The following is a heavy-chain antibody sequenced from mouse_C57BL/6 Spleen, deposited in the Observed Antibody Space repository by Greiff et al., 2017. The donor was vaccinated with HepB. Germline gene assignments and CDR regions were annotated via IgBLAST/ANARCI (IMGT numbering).Heavy chain of an antibody. Sequence: VKLQESGAELVRPGTSVKVSCKASGYAFTNYLIEWVKQRPGQGLEWIGVINPGSGGTNYNEKFKGKATLTADKSSSTAYMQLRSLTSEDSEVCFCARCLYGSSYDAMDYWGQGTSVTVSS. CDR2: INPGSGGT. D-gene: IGHD1-1*01. V-gene: IGHV1-54*01. CDR1: GYAFTNYL. J-gene: IGHJ4*01. CDR3: ARCLYGSSYDAMDY.